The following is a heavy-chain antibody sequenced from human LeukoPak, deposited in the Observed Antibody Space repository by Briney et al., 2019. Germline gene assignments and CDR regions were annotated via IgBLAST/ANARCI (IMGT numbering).Heavy chain of an antibody. CDR1: GYTFTGYY. V-gene: IGHV1-2*02. CDR3: ARSFRLQGVPYYYYGMDV. D-gene: IGHD5-18*01. J-gene: IGHJ6*02. CDR2: INPNSGGT. Sequence: ASVKVSCKASGYTFTGYYMHWVRQAPGQGLEWMGWINPNSGGTNYAQKFQGRVTMTRDTSISTAYMELSRLRSDDTAVYYCARSFRLQGVPYYYYGMDVWGQGTTVTVSS.